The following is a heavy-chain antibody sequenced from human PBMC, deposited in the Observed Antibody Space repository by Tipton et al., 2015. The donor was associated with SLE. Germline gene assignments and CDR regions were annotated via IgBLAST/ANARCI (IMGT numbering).Heavy chain of an antibody. V-gene: IGHV1-69*05. Sequence: QLVQSGAEVKKPGSSVKVSCKASGGTFSSYAINWVRQAPGQGLEWVGGVIPIFGTTEHAQKVHGRVTIDTDESTNTAYLEVRRLTPDDTAVYYCARLGLDSPDHRDYWGQGTLVIVSS. CDR3: ARLGLDSPDHRDY. D-gene: IGHD3-22*01. CDR2: VIPIFGTT. CDR1: GGTFSSYA. J-gene: IGHJ4*02.